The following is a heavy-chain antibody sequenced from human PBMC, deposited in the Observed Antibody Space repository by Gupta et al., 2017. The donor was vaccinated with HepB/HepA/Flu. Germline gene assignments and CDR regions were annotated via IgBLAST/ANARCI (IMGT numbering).Heavy chain of an antibody. D-gene: IGHD2-21*01. CDR2: ISSSSSYI. CDR3: ARDFRGLIVVNYMDV. Sequence: EVQLVESGGGLVKPGGSLRLSCAASGFTFSSYSMNWVRQAPGKGLEWVSSISSSSSYIYYADSVKGRFTISRDNAKNSLYLQMNSLRAEDTAVYYCARDFRGLIVVNYMDVWGKGTTVTVSS. J-gene: IGHJ6*03. CDR1: GFTFSSYS. V-gene: IGHV3-21*01.